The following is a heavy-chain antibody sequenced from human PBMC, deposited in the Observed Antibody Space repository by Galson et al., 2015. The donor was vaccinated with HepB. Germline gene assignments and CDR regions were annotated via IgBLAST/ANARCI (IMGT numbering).Heavy chain of an antibody. J-gene: IGHJ3*02. CDR3: ARHVAGGGRLNDAFDI. D-gene: IGHD2-8*02. V-gene: IGHV4-39*01. CDR1: GDSIGASYY. Sequence: SETLSLTCSVSGDSIGASYYWGWVRQPPGKGLEWIGSMYSSGSAYYSASFKSRLTISVDTSQNQFSLRLTSVTAADTAVYYCARHVAGGGRLNDAFDIWGRGTVVIVS. CDR2: MYSSGSA.